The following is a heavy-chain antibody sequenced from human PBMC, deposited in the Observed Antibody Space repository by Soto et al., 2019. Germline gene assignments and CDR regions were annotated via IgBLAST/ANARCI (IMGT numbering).Heavy chain of an antibody. J-gene: IGHJ4*02. CDR1: GGSFTSTNYF. Sequence: SETLSLTCTVSGGSFTSTNYFWGWIRQPPGKGLEWIGSVYYSGSTYYNPSLESRVTISVDKSKNQFSLKLMSLSAADTAVYYCGRLEGLATISYYFDYWGQGALVTVSS. V-gene: IGHV4-39*01. CDR3: GRLEGLATISYYFDY. D-gene: IGHD3-9*01. CDR2: VYYSGST.